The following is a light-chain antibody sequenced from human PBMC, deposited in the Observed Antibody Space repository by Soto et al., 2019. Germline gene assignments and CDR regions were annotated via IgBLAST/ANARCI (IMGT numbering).Light chain of an antibody. Sequence: QSALTQPASVSGSPGQSITISCTGTSSDVGGYNYVSWYQQHPGQAPKLMLYDVSNRPSGVSNRFSGYKSGNTASLTISGLQADDEADYYCSSYTSSSTLAVVFGGGTKLTVL. V-gene: IGLV2-14*01. CDR1: SSDVGGYNY. CDR3: SSYTSSSTLAVV. J-gene: IGLJ2*01. CDR2: DVS.